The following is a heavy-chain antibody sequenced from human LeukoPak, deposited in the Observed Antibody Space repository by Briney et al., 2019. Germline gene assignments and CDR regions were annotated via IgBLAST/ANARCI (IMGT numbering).Heavy chain of an antibody. V-gene: IGHV4-34*08. CDR3: AVGGGWPTFDY. J-gene: IGHJ4*02. CDR2: INHSGST. D-gene: IGHD2-15*01. Sequence: GSLRLSCAASGFTFSSYSMTWVRQPPGKGLEWIGEINHSGSTNYNPSLKSRVTISVDTSKNQFSLKLSSVTAADTAVYYCAVGGGWPTFDYWGQGTLVTVSS. CDR1: GFTFSSYS.